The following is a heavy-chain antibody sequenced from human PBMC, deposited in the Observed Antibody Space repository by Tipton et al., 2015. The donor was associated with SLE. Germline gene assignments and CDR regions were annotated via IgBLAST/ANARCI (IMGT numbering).Heavy chain of an antibody. V-gene: IGHV3-30*02. CDR3: AGGTGAYFDH. CDR2: IRADGSNK. CDR1: GFTYSGYA. D-gene: IGHD3-16*01. Sequence: SLRLSCAASGFTYSGYAMHWVRQAPGKGLEWVAFIRADGSNKDYADSVKGRFTISRDNSKNTLYLQMNRLRVGDTAGYYCAGGTGAYFDHWGQGTLVTVSS. J-gene: IGHJ4*02.